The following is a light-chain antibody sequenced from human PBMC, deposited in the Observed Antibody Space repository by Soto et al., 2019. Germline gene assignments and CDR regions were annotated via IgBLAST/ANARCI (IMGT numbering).Light chain of an antibody. J-gene: IGKJ1*01. CDR2: GAS. CDR1: QSVTSN. CDR3: QQYNDWPPWT. V-gene: IGKV3-15*01. Sequence: EIVMTQSPDTLSVSPGERATLSCRASQSVTSNLAWYQQQLGQAPRLLIYGASTRATGIPARFSGSGSGTEFTLTFSSLQSEDFAVYYCQQYNDWPPWTCGQGTKVEIK.